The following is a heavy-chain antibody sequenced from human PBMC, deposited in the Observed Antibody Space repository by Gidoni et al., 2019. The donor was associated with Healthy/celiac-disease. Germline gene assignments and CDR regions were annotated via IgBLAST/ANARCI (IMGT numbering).Heavy chain of an antibody. D-gene: IGHD6-13*01. CDR2: ISSSGSTI. V-gene: IGHV3-11*01. CDR3: ARSSSWSSNWFDP. J-gene: IGHJ5*02. CDR1: GSTFSDYY. Sequence: QVQLVESGGGLVKPGGSLRLSCPSSGSTFSDYYMSWIRQAPGKGLEWVSYISSSGSTIYYADTVKGRFTISRDNAKNSVYLQMNSLRAEDTAVYYCARSSSWSSNWFDPWGQGTLVTVSS.